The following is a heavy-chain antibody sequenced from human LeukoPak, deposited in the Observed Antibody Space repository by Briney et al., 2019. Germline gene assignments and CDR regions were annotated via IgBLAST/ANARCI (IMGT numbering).Heavy chain of an antibody. V-gene: IGHV1-18*01. J-gene: IGHJ5*02. Sequence: ASVRVSCTASGYTFTSYGISWVRQAPGQGLEWMGWVSAYNGNTNYAQKLQGRVTMTTDTSTSTAYMERRGLRSDDTAVYYCARRYCSSTSCYIGDNWFDPWGQGTLVSVSS. CDR2: VSAYNGNT. CDR3: ARRYCSSTSCYIGDNWFDP. D-gene: IGHD2-2*02. CDR1: GYTFTSYG.